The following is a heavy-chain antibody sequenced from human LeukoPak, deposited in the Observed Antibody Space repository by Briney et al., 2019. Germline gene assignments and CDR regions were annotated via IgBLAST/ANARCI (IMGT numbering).Heavy chain of an antibody. CDR3: ARPYLDSSDYVF. D-gene: IGHD6-25*01. CDR1: GYSFSSYW. J-gene: IGHJ4*02. CDR2: ISPGDSDT. Sequence: GASLQISCKASGYSFSSYWIGWVRRMPGKGLEGMGIISPGDSDTRYSPSFQGQVTISADKSISTAYLQWSSLKASDTAMYYCARPYLDSSDYVFWGQGTLVTVSS. V-gene: IGHV5-51*01.